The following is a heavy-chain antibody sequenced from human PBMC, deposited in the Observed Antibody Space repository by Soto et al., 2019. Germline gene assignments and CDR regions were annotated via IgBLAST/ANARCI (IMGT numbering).Heavy chain of an antibody. CDR1: GYTFTSYG. D-gene: IGHD2-15*01. V-gene: IGHV1-18*01. CDR3: ARDQGYCSGGSCRSYYYYGMDV. CDR2: ISAYNGNT. J-gene: IGHJ6*02. Sequence: QVQLVQSGAEVKKPGASVKVSCKASGYTFTSYGISWVRQAPGQGLEWMGWISAYNGNTNYAQKLQGRVTLTTDTSTSTAYMERRSLGSDDTAVYYCARDQGYCSGGSCRSYYYYGMDVWGQGPTVTVSS.